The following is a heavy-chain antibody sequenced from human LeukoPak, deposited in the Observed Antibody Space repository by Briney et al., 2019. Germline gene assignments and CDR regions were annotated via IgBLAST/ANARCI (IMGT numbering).Heavy chain of an antibody. J-gene: IGHJ5*02. CDR3: ARGGQDTNGYFIWFDT. CDR1: GGSITTHY. Sequence: SSETLSLTCTVSGGSITTHYWSWIRQAPGKALEWIGYISYRGNTHYNPFLKSRVTISRDMSKTQFSLKLTSVTAADTAVYYCARGGQDTNGYFIWFDTWGQGTLVTVSS. D-gene: IGHD2-8*01. V-gene: IGHV4-59*11. CDR2: ISYRGNT.